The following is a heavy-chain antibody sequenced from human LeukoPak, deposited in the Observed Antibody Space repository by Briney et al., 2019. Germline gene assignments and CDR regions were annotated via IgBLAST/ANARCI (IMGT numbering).Heavy chain of an antibody. V-gene: IGHV3-11*04. CDR2: ISSSGSTI. D-gene: IGHD6-19*01. Sequence: GGSLRLSCAASGFTFSDYYMSWIRQAPGKGLEWVSYISSSGSTIYYADSVKGRFTISRDNAKNSLYLQMDSLRAEDTAVYYCARRDSSGWYEVDYWGQGTLVTVSS. CDR3: ARRDSSGWYEVDY. J-gene: IGHJ4*02. CDR1: GFTFSDYY.